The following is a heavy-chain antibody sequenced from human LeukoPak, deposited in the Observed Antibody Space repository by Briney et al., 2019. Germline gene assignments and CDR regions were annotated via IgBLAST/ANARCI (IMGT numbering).Heavy chain of an antibody. CDR2: INPKNGGT. CDR1: GYTSIGYY. V-gene: IGHV1-2*02. Sequence: ASVKVSSKTSGYTSIGYYLHWVRQAPGQGLEWMGWINPKNGGTNYPQKFQGRVTMTRDRSISTAYMELSRLRSDDTAVYYCVRGVYYDSSVGAFDIWGQGTMVTVSS. D-gene: IGHD3-22*01. CDR3: VRGVYYDSSVGAFDI. J-gene: IGHJ3*02.